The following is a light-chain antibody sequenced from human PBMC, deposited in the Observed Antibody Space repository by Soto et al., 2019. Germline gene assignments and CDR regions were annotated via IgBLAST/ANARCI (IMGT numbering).Light chain of an antibody. V-gene: IGKV3-15*01. CDR3: QQYNTWPRK. Sequence: IVMTHSPATLSVSPWERITISFRASQTVGSNLAWYQQTPGQAPRLLIYTTSSRAAGVPARFSGSGSGTEFTLAIDSLQSEDFVLYYCQQYNTWPRKFGQGTKVDIK. J-gene: IGKJ1*01. CDR1: QTVGSN. CDR2: TTS.